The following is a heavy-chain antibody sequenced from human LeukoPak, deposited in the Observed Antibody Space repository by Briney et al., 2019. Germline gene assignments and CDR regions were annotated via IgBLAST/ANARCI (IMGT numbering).Heavy chain of an antibody. J-gene: IGHJ5*02. D-gene: IGHD6-13*01. CDR1: GGSISSYY. V-gene: IGHV4-59*01. Sequence: SETLCLTCTVSGGSISSYYWSWIRQPPGEGLEWIGYIYYSGSTNYNPSLKSRVTISVDTSKNQFSLKLSSVTAADTAVYYCARSYYSSSWYVRGYWFDPWGQGTLVTVSS. CDR2: IYYSGST. CDR3: ARSYYSSSWYVRGYWFDP.